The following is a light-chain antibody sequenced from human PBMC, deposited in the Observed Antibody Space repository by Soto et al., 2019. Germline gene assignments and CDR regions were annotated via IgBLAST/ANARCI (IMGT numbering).Light chain of an antibody. Sequence: DIQMTQSPSSLSASVGDRVTITCQASHDITSYLNWYQHKPGKAPKLLIYDASILEAGVPSRFSGSGSGIDFTFPISRLQPEDVATYYCQKCDYLPIFGPGTTVDFK. J-gene: IGKJ3*01. CDR2: DAS. CDR3: QKCDYLPI. V-gene: IGKV1-33*01. CDR1: HDITSY.